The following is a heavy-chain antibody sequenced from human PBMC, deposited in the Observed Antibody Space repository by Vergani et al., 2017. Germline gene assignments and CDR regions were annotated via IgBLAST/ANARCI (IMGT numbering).Heavy chain of an antibody. J-gene: IGHJ2*01. CDR2: IIPIFGTA. CDR1: GGTFSSYA. Sequence: QVQLVQSGAEVKKPGSSVKVSCKASGGTFSSYAISWVRQAPGQGLEWMGGIIPIFGTANYAQKFQGRVTITADESTSTAYMELSSLRSEDTAVYYCAGVKKRLKIPYGSGSYSYFDLWGRGTLVTVSS. V-gene: IGHV1-69*12. CDR3: AGVKKRLKIPYGSGSYSYFDL. D-gene: IGHD3-10*01.